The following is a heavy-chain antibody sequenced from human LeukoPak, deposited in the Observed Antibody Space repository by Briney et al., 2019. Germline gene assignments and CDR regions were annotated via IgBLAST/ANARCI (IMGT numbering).Heavy chain of an antibody. Sequence: SETLSLTCTVSGGSISRSRDYWGWIRQPPGKGLEWIGSIYYSGSTYSNPSLKSRVTISGDTSKNRFSLKLSSVTAADTAVYYCARHVGLYYDSSGLDYWGQGTLVTVSS. CDR3: ARHVGLYYDSSGLDY. J-gene: IGHJ4*02. CDR2: IYYSGST. D-gene: IGHD3-22*01. CDR1: GGSISRSRDY. V-gene: IGHV4-39*01.